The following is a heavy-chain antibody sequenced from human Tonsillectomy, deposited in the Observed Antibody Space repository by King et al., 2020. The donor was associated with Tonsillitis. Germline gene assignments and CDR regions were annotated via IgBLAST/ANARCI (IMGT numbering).Heavy chain of an antibody. CDR3: ATNALGSDSSAYRDCRH. V-gene: IGHV1-2*02. CDR2: INPNSGDT. D-gene: IGHD3-22*01. J-gene: IGHJ1*01. Sequence: QLVQSGAELRKPGASVSVSCRTSADTFAGHFVHWVRQAPGQGLEWMGWINPNSGDTHYAQKFQGRVTMSGDVSATTAYMGLSSLGPDDSAVYYCATNALGSDSSAYRDCRHWVQG. CDR1: ADTFAGHF.